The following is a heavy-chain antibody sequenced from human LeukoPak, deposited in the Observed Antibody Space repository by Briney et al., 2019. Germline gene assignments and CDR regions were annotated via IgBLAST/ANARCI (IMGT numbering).Heavy chain of an antibody. V-gene: IGHV3-23*01. CDR3: AKDYEPVVGVQRWGDWFDP. Sequence: GGSLALSCAPSGFTFSIYAMTWARHAPGKGLEWVSLISGTGGNTYYADSVTGRLTISRDNSKNTLYLQMNSLRAEDTAVYYCAKDYEPVVGVQRWGDWFDPWGQGTVVTVSS. CDR1: GFTFSIYA. D-gene: IGHD1-26*01. J-gene: IGHJ5*02. CDR2: ISGTGGNT.